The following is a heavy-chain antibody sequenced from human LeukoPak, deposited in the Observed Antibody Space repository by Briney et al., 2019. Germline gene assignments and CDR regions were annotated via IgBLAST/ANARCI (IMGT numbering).Heavy chain of an antibody. CDR3: RGGSSGRRDN. CDR1: GYTFTSCD. V-gene: IGHV1-8*01. Sequence: GASVKVSCKSSGYTFTSCDINWVRQATGQGLEWMGWMNPNRGNTGYGQSFQGRITMTRDISIGTAYMELSNLTSEDTAIYYCRGGSSGRRDNWGQGTLVTVSA. J-gene: IGHJ4*02. CDR2: MNPNRGNT. D-gene: IGHD6-19*01.